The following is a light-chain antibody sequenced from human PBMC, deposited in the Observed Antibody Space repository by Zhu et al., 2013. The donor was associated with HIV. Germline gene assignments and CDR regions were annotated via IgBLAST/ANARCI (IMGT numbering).Light chain of an antibody. J-gene: IGKJ3*01. V-gene: IGKV2D-29*02. CDR1: QSLRHSEGHTY. Sequence: EIVMTQTPLSLSVTPGQPASISCKSSQSLRHSEGHTYLYWYLQKPGQSPQLLIYEVSNRFSGVPDRFSGSGSVTDFTLTISSLQAEDAAVYYCQQYYSVPFTFGPGTKVDFK. CDR2: EVS. CDR3: QQYYSVPFT.